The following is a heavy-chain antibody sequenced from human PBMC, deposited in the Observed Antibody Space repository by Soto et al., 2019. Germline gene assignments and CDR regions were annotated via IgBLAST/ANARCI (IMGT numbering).Heavy chain of an antibody. V-gene: IGHV4-59*08. CDR2: IYYSGST. CDR1: GGSISSYC. CDR3: ARHNYGSGSTYFDY. J-gene: IGHJ4*02. D-gene: IGHD3-10*01. Sequence: PSETLFLTCTVSGGSISSYCWSWIRKPPGKGLEWIGYIYYSGSTNYNPSLKSRVTISVDTSKNQFSLKLNSMTAADTAVYYCARHNYGSGSTYFDYWGQGTLVTVSS.